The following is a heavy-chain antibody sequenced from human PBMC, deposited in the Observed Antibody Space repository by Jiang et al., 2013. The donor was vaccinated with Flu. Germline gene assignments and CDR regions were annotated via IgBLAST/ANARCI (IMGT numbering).Heavy chain of an antibody. D-gene: IGHD2-2*01. Sequence: SGAEVKKPGASVRVSCKPSGYTFSDYDLHWVRQAPGEGLEWMGWINLKAGVANYAQNFQGRVTMTWDASISAAYMEISRLKSDDTAVYYCARDFCSNTSCFDSWGQGT. CDR3: ARDFCSNTSCFDS. J-gene: IGHJ4*02. V-gene: IGHV1-2*02. CDR2: INLKAGVA. CDR1: GYTFSDYD.